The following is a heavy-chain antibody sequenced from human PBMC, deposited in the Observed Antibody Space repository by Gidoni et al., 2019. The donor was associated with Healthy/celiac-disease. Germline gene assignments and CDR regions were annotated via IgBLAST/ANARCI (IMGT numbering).Heavy chain of an antibody. CDR2: IYHSGST. Sequence: QLQLQESGSGLVKPSQTLSLTCAVSGGSISSGGYSWSWIRQPPGKGLEWIGYIYHSGSTYYNPSLKSRVTISVDRSKNQFSLKLSSVTAADTAVYYCARFYDFWSEYYFDYWGQGTLVTVSS. CDR1: GGSISSGGYS. D-gene: IGHD3-3*01. J-gene: IGHJ4*02. CDR3: ARFYDFWSEYYFDY. V-gene: IGHV4-30-2*01.